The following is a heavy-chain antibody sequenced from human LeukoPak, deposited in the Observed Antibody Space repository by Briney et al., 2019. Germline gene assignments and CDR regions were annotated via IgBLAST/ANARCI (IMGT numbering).Heavy chain of an antibody. Sequence: QTGGSLRLSCAASGCTFSSYAMHWVRQAPGKGLEYVSAISSNGGSTYYANSVKGRFTISRDNSKNTLYLQMGSLRAEDMAVYYCAGRALVGRWYGELSLWGQGPLVTVSS. J-gene: IGHJ4*02. D-gene: IGHD3-10*01. V-gene: IGHV3-64*01. CDR2: ISSNGGST. CDR3: AGRALVGRWYGELSL. CDR1: GCTFSSYA.